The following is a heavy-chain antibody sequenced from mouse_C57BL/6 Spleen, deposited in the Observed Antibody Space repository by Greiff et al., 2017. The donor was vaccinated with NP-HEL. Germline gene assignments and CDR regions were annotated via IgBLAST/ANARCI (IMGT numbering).Heavy chain of an antibody. J-gene: IGHJ4*01. CDR2: IWSGGST. Sequence: QVQLKQSGPGLVQPSQSLSITCTVSGFSLTSYGVHWVRQSPGKGLEWLGVIWSGGSTDYNAAFISRLSISKDNSKSQVFFKMNSLQADVTAIYYCARTPHYYGSRVYAMDYWGQGTSVTVSS. CDR1: GFSLTSYG. CDR3: ARTPHYYGSRVYAMDY. V-gene: IGHV2-2*01. D-gene: IGHD1-1*01.